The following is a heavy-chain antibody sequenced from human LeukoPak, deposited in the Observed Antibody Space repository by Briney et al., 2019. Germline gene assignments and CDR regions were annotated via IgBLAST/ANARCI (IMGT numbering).Heavy chain of an antibody. V-gene: IGHV4-59*12. CDR2: IYYSGST. D-gene: IGHD3-10*01. CDR1: GGSISSYY. J-gene: IGHJ5*02. CDR3: ARGYGSGSYYAGA. Sequence: SETLSLTCTVSGGSISSYYWSWIRQPPGKGLEWIGYIYYSGSTNYNPSLKSRVTISVDTSKNQFSLKLSSVTAADTAVYYCARGYGSGSYYAGAWGQGTLVTVSS.